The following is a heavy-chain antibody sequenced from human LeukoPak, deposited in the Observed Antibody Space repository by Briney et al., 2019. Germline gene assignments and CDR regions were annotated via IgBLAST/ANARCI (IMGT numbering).Heavy chain of an antibody. Sequence: SETLSLTCAVYGGSFSGYYWSWIRQPPGKGLEWIGEINHSGSTNYNPSLKSRVTISVDTSKNQFSLKLSSVTAADTAVYYCARGVDIVVVVADPDAFDIWGQGTMGTVSS. J-gene: IGHJ3*02. V-gene: IGHV4-34*01. CDR3: ARGVDIVVVVADPDAFDI. CDR1: GGSFSGYY. D-gene: IGHD2-15*01. CDR2: INHSGST.